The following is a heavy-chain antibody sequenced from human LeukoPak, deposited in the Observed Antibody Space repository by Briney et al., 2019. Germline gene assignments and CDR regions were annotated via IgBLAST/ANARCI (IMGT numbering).Heavy chain of an antibody. CDR3: AKWIDDKGYDSGFDY. Sequence: GGSLRLSCAASGFTFSSYGMHWVRQAPGKGLEWVAVIWYDGSNKYYADSVKGRFTISRDNSKNTLYPQMNSLRAEDTAVYYCAKWIDDKGYDSGFDYWGQGTLVTVSS. D-gene: IGHD3-22*01. V-gene: IGHV3-33*06. CDR2: IWYDGSNK. CDR1: GFTFSSYG. J-gene: IGHJ4*02.